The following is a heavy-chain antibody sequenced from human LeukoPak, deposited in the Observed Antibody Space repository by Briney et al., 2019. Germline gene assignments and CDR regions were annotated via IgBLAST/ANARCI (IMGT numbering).Heavy chain of an antibody. J-gene: IGHJ4*02. Sequence: PGGSLRLSCAASGFTFSNYGMHWVRQAPGKGLEWVGVIWYDGSNTYYAVSVKGRFTISRDNSKNTLFLQMNSLRAEDTAVYYCARDRTTGYRLPVDYWGQGTLVTVSS. D-gene: IGHD2-8*02. CDR3: ARDRTTGYRLPVDY. CDR1: GFTFSNYG. V-gene: IGHV3-33*01. CDR2: IWYDGSNT.